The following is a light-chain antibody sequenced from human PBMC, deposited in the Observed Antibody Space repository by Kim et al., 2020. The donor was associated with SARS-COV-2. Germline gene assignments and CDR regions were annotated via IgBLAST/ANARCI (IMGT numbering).Light chain of an antibody. CDR3: QQYGSSST. CDR2: AAS. V-gene: IGKV3-20*01. CDR1: QSVIANY. Sequence: PGERATLSCRASQSVIANYLAWYQQKPGQAPRLLIYAASSRATGIPDRFSGSGSETDFTLTISRLEPEDFAVYHCQQYGSSSTFGQGTKVDI. J-gene: IGKJ1*01.